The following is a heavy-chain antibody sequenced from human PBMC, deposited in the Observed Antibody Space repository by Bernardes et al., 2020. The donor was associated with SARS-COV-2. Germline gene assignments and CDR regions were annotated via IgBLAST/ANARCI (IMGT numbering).Heavy chain of an antibody. D-gene: IGHD6-19*01. CDR2: IYPGDSDT. CDR3: ARQTYSSGWYIDY. V-gene: IGHV5-51*01. Sequence: GESLKISCKGSGYSFTSYWIGWVRQMPGKGLEWMGIIYPGDSDTRYSPSFQGQVTISADKSISTAYLQWSGLKASDTAMYYCARQTYSSGWYIDYWGQGTLVTVSS. CDR1: GYSFTSYW. J-gene: IGHJ4*02.